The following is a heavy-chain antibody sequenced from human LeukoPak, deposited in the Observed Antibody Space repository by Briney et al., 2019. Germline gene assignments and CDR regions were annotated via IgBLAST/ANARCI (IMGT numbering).Heavy chain of an antibody. D-gene: IGHD5-12*01. CDR1: GFTFSSYA. V-gene: IGHV3-30-3*01. J-gene: IGHJ2*01. Sequence: GGSLRLSCAASGFTFSSYAMHWVRQAPGKGLEWVAVISYDGSNKYYADSVKGRFTISRDNSKNTLYLQTNSLRAEDTAVYYCARTWPPPHWYFDLWGRGTLVTVSS. CDR3: ARTWPPPHWYFDL. CDR2: ISYDGSNK.